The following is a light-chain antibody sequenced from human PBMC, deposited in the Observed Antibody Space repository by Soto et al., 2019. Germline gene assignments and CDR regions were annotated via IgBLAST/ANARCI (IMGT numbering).Light chain of an antibody. J-gene: IGKJ5*01. CDR3: QQRSNWPIT. CDR1: QSVDND. Sequence: IVMAPAPGPLAGSPGDRATLSRRASQSVDNDLAWYQQKPGQPHRLLIYDAYTRATGIQARFSGSQSGTDFTLTISSLEPEDFAVYYCQQRSNWPITVGQGTRLEIK. CDR2: DAY. V-gene: IGKV3-11*01.